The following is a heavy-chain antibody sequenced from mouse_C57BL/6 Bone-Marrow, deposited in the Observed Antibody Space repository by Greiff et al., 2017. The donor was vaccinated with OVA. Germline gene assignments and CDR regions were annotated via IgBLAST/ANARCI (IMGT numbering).Heavy chain of an antibody. V-gene: IGHV5-4*01. CDR1: GFTFSSYA. CDR2: ISDGGSYT. Sequence: DVQLVESGGGLVKPGGSLKLSCAASGFTFSSYAMSWVRQTPEKRLEWVATISDGGSYTYYPDNVKGRFTISRDNAKNNLYLQMSHLKSEDTAMYYCARGGYGSSWDFDYWGQGTTLTVSS. CDR3: ARGGYGSSWDFDY. D-gene: IGHD1-1*01. J-gene: IGHJ2*01.